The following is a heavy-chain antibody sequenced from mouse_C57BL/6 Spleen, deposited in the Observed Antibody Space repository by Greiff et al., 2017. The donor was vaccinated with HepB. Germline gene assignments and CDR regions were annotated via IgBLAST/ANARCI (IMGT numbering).Heavy chain of an antibody. Sequence: EVQVVESGGDLVKPGGSLKLSCAASGFTFSSYGMSWVRQTPDNRLEWVATISSGGSYPYYPDSVKGRFTISRDNAKNTLYLQMCSLKSEDTAMYYCARQAYDSNYVGYWGQGTTLTVSS. CDR3: ARQAYDSNYVGY. D-gene: IGHD2-5*01. CDR2: ISSGGSYP. J-gene: IGHJ2*01. V-gene: IGHV5-6*01. CDR1: GFTFSSYG.